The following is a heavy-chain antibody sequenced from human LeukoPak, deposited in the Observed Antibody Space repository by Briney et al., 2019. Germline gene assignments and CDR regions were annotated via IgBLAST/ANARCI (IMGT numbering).Heavy chain of an antibody. J-gene: IGHJ4*02. CDR2: VSGSGGNT. CDR1: GFTFSSYA. V-gene: IGHV3-23*01. CDR3: AKGTVRECDY. D-gene: IGHD4-11*01. Sequence: GGSLRLSCAASGFTFSSYAMSWVRQAPRKGLEWVSTVSGSGGNTYYADSVKGRFTISRDNSKNTLSLQMNSLRAEDTAVYYCAKGTVRECDYWRQGTLVTVSS.